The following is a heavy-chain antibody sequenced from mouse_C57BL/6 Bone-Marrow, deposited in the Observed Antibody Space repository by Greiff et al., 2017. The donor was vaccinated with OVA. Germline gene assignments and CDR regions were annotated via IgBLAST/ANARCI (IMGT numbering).Heavy chain of an antibody. CDR2: IYPGDGDT. V-gene: IGHV1-82*01. CDR3: ARRLTGTIDY. D-gene: IGHD4-1*01. J-gene: IGHJ2*01. Sequence: QVQLKQSGPELVKPGASVKISCKASGYAFSSSWMNWVKQRPGKGLEWIGRIYPGDGDTNYNGKFKGKATLTADKSSSTAYMQLSSLTSEDSAVYFCARRLTGTIDYWGQGTTLTVSS. CDR1: GYAFSSSW.